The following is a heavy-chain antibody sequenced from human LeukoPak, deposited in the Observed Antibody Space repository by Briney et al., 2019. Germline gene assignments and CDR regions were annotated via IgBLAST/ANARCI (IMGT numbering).Heavy chain of an antibody. D-gene: IGHD3-16*02. Sequence: TGGSLRLSCAASGFTFINYAMSWVRQAPGKGLEWVSAISGSGGSTYYADSVKGRFTISRDNSKNTLYLQMNSLRAEDTAVYYCAKDGRLEDYVWGSYRSDYFDYWGQGTLVTVSS. CDR2: ISGSGGST. J-gene: IGHJ4*02. CDR3: AKDGRLEDYVWGSYRSDYFDY. V-gene: IGHV3-23*01. CDR1: GFTFINYA.